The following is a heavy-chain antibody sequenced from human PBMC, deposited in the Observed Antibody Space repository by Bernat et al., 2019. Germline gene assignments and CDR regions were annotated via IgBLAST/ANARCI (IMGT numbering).Heavy chain of an antibody. V-gene: IGHV3-30*01. CDR3: AREGESSSSEYYFDY. CDR2: ISYDGSNK. Sequence: QVQLVEAGGGVVQPGRSLRLSGAASGFTFSSYAMHWVRQAPGKGLEWVAVISYDGSNKYYADSVKGRFTISRDNSKNTLYLQMNSLRAEDTAVYYWAREGESSSSEYYFDYWGQGTLVTVSS. D-gene: IGHD6-6*01. J-gene: IGHJ4*02. CDR1: GFTFSSYA.